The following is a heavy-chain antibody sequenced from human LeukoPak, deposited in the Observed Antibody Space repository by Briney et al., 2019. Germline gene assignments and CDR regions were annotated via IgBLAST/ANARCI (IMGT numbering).Heavy chain of an antibody. Sequence: SETPSLTCTVSGGSISSYSWNWIRQSPGKGLEIGRVYHSGSINYNPSLKSRVTISVDTSKNQFSLNLSSVTAADTAVYYCVSSYGGNVLDYWGQGTLVIVSS. V-gene: IGHV4-59*01. J-gene: IGHJ4*02. D-gene: IGHD4/OR15-4a*01. CDR1: GGSISSYS. CDR3: VSSYGGNVLDY. CDR2: VYHSGSI.